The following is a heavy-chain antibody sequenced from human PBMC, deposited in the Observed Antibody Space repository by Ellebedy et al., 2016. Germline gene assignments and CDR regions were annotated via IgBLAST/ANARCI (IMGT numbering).Heavy chain of an antibody. J-gene: IGHJ6*03. V-gene: IGHV3-23*01. CDR1: GFTFSSYA. CDR3: AKGRPISNYPFRYYYYYMDL. D-gene: IGHD4-11*01. Sequence: GGSLRLXXAASGFTFSSYAMSWVRQAPGKGLEWVSAIGGSDSSTYYADSVKGRFTISRDNSKNTVYLQMNSLRAEDTAVYYCAKGRPISNYPFRYYYYYMDLWGKGTTVTVSS. CDR2: IGGSDSST.